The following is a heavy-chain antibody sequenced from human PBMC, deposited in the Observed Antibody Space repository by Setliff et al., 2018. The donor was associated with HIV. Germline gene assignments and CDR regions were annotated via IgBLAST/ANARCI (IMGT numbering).Heavy chain of an antibody. CDR1: GGSISSYY. Sequence: SETLSLTCTVSGGSISSYYWSWVRQPPGKGLEWIGYIYTSGSTNYNPSLKSRVTISVDTSKNQFSLKLSSVTAADTAVYYCARCYYNFWSGYPLDYMDVWGKGTTVTVSS. CDR2: IYTSGST. D-gene: IGHD3-3*01. J-gene: IGHJ6*03. V-gene: IGHV4-4*08. CDR3: ARCYYNFWSGYPLDYMDV.